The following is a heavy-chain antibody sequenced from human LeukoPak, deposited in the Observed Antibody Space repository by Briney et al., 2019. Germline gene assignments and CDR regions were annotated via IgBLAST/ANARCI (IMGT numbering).Heavy chain of an antibody. Sequence: SSETLSLTCTVSGGSISSGEYYWSWIRQPPGKGLEWIGNIYDSGSTYYTPSLKSRVIISVDTSKNQFSLKLSSVTAADTAVYYCARGDDFWSGFFDWGLGTLVTVSS. CDR3: ARGDDFWSGFFD. D-gene: IGHD3-3*01. CDR2: IYDSGST. V-gene: IGHV4-30-4*01. J-gene: IGHJ4*02. CDR1: GGSISSGEYY.